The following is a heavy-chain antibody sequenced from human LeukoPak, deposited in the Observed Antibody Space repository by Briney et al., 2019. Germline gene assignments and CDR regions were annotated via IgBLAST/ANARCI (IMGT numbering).Heavy chain of an antibody. Sequence: SETLSLTCTVSGASISSSYWSWFRRPPGKGLEWIAYIFPSGSINFNPSLKSRVSISVDGSKNNFSLDLSSVTAADTAVYYCARRRDETATAAGYYHMDVWGKGTTVTVSS. CDR1: GASISSSY. CDR2: IFPSGSI. D-gene: IGHD3-22*01. CDR3: ARRRDETATAAGYYHMDV. V-gene: IGHV4-4*09. J-gene: IGHJ6*03.